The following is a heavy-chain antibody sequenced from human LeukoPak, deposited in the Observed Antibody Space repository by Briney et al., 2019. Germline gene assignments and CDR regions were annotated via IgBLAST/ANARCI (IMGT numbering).Heavy chain of an antibody. CDR3: ARGRGLDV. Sequence: GGSLRLSCAASGFPFSTYWMSWVRQAPGKGLEWLANIKQDGREKYYVDSVRGRFAISRDNAKNSLYLQMNSLRAEDTAVYYCARGRGLDVWGKGTTVTVSS. CDR2: IKQDGREK. V-gene: IGHV3-7*01. J-gene: IGHJ6*04. CDR1: GFPFSTYW. D-gene: IGHD3-10*01.